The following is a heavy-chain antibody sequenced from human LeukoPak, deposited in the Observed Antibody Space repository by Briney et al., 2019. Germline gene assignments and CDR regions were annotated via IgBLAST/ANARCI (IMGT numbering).Heavy chain of an antibody. CDR2: ISSSSSYI. D-gene: IGHD4-17*01. V-gene: IGHV3-21*01. CDR1: GFTFSSYS. CDR3: AKSTAPGNYGLWNFDY. J-gene: IGHJ4*02. Sequence: GGSLRLSCAASGFTFSSYSMNWVRQAPGKGLEWVSSISSSSSYIYYADSVKGRFTISRDNAKNSLYLQMNSLRAEDTAVYYCAKSTAPGNYGLWNFDYWGQGTLVTVSS.